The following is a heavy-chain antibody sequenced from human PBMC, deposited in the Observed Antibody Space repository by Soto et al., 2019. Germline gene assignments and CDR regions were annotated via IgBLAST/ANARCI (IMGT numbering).Heavy chain of an antibody. J-gene: IGHJ6*02. D-gene: IGHD3-10*01. V-gene: IGHV4-59*01. CDR3: ARDPQGDTMVRGVNLPTSYYYGMDV. CDR2: IYYSGST. Sequence: SETLSLTCTVSGGSISSYYWSWIRQPPGKGLEWTGYIYYSGSTNYNPSLKSRVTISVDTSKNQFSLKLSSVTAADTAVYYCARDPQGDTMVRGVNLPTSYYYGMDVWGQGTTVTVSS. CDR1: GGSISSYY.